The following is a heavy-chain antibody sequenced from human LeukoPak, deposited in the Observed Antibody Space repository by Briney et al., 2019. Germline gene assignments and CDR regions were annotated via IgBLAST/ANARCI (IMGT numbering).Heavy chain of an antibody. CDR1: GFTFSDFY. J-gene: IGHJ4*01. CDR2: ISSSGTTF. V-gene: IGHV3-11*01. CDR3: ARHTTPHEQMDY. Sequence: GGSLRLPCVASGFTFSDFYMSWIRQAPGKGLEWLSYISSSGTTFYYADSVKGRFTISRDNAKNSLHLQMNSLRVEDTAVYYCARHTTPHEQMDYWGHGTLVTVSS. D-gene: IGHD1-26*01.